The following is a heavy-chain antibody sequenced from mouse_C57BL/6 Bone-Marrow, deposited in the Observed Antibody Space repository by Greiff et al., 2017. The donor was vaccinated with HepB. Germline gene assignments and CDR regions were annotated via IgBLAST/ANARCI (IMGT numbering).Heavy chain of an antibody. CDR2: IYPRSGNT. CDR3: ARPPRQLRLWFAY. D-gene: IGHD3-2*02. Sequence: VQGVESGAELARPGASVKLSCKASGYTFTSYGISWVKQRTGQGLEWIGEIYPRSGNTYYNEKFKGKATLTADKSSSTAYMELRSLTSEDSAVYFCARPPRQLRLWFAYCGQGTLVTVSA. V-gene: IGHV1-81*01. J-gene: IGHJ3*01. CDR1: GYTFTSYG.